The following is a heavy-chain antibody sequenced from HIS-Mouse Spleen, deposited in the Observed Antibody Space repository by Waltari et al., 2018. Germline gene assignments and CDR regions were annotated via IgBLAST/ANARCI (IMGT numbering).Heavy chain of an antibody. Sequence: QGLEWMGWINPNSGGTNYAQKFQGRVTMTRDTSISTAYMELSRLRSDDTAVYYCARVAGDIDYWGQGTLVTVSS. CDR3: ARVAGDIDY. D-gene: IGHD5-12*01. CDR2: INPNSGGT. J-gene: IGHJ4*02. V-gene: IGHV1-2*02.